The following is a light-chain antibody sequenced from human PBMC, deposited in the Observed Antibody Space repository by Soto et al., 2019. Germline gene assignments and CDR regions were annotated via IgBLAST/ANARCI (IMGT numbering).Light chain of an antibody. CDR3: QQFNSYPS. Sequence: AIQLTQSPSSLSASVGDRVAITCRASQGISSALAWYQQKPGKLPKLLIYDASSLESGVPSRFTGITSGTDFTLTISNLQPEDFATYYCQQFNSYPSFGGGTKVEIK. J-gene: IGKJ4*01. V-gene: IGKV1-13*02. CDR2: DAS. CDR1: QGISSA.